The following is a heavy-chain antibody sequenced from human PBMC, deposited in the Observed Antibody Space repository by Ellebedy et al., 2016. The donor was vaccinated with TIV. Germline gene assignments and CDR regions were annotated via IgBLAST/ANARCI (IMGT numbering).Heavy chain of an antibody. V-gene: IGHV3-15*07. CDR2: IKSNTDGGTV. J-gene: IGHJ4*02. Sequence: GESLKISCVVSGLTFSEAWMNWVRQAPGKGLEWVGRIKSNTDGGTVDYAEPVRGRFTIPRDDSRNTLFLQMRRLKTEDAGVYYCTTSSPYCGGDCPSDYWGQGTLVAVSS. CDR3: TTSSPYCGGDCPSDY. CDR1: GLTFSEAW. D-gene: IGHD2-21*02.